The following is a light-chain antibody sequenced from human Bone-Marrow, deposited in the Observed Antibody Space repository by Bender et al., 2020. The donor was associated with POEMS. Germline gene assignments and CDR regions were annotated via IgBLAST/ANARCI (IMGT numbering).Light chain of an antibody. CDR2: EVT. CDR1: SRDVGSSNL. V-gene: IGLV2-23*02. J-gene: IGLJ1*01. CDR3: CSYAGAFTYV. Sequence: QSALTQPASISGSPGQAITISCTGTSRDVGSSNLVSWYQQYPGRAPKLIIFEVTQRPSGVSDRFSASKSGNTASLTISGLQGEDEADYYCCSYAGAFTYVFGGGTRVSVL.